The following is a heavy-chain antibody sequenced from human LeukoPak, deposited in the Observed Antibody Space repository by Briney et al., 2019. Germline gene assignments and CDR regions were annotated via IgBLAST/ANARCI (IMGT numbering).Heavy chain of an antibody. Sequence: ASVKVSCKASGYTFTSYYMHWVRQAPGQGLEWMGIINPSGGSTSYAQKFQGRVTMTRDTSTSTVYMELSSLRSEDTAAYYCARAYSSSWPRPDAFDIWGQGTMVTVSS. CDR1: GYTFTSYY. J-gene: IGHJ3*02. D-gene: IGHD6-13*01. V-gene: IGHV1-46*01. CDR3: ARAYSSSWPRPDAFDI. CDR2: INPSGGST.